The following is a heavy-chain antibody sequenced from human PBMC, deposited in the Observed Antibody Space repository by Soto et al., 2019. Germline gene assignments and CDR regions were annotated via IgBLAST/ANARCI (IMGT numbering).Heavy chain of an antibody. CDR1: RGTFSSYT. J-gene: IGHJ4*02. D-gene: IGHD1-20*01. V-gene: IGHV1-69*08. CDR2: VVPKIGSI. CDR3: TRGGRENNWTDRNFEY. Sequence: QVHLVQSGAEVKKPGSSVKVSCRAPRGTFSSYTINWVRQAPGQGLEWMVRVVPKIGSINFVRKFQGRLTLTAEKSTRTAFLELSSLRPEDTAGYYCTRGGRENNWTDRNFEYWGQGTQVTVSS.